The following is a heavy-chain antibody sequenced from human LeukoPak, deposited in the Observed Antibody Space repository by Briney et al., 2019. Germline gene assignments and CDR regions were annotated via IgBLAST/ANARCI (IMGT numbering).Heavy chain of an antibody. CDR3: ARDSDDFWSGFPTPNYYYYGMDV. V-gene: IGHV1-18*01. D-gene: IGHD3-3*01. CDR1: GYTFTSYG. Sequence: ASVKVSCKASGYTFTSYGISWMRQAPGQGLEWMGCISAYNGNTNYAQKLQGRVTMTTDTSTSTAYMELRSLRSDDTAVYYCARDSDDFWSGFPTPNYYYYGMDVWGQGTTVTVSS. CDR2: ISAYNGNT. J-gene: IGHJ6*02.